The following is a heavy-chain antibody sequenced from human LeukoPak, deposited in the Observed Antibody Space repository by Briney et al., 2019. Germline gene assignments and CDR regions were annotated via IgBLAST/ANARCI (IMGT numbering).Heavy chain of an antibody. CDR3: ARDYYDSSGYHAFDI. Sequence: ASVKVSCKASGGTFSSYAISWVRQAPGQGLEWMGRIIPILGIANYAQKFQGRVTITADKSTSTAYMELSSPRSEDTAVYYCARDYYDSSGYHAFDIWGQGTMVTVSS. D-gene: IGHD3-22*01. J-gene: IGHJ3*02. V-gene: IGHV1-69*04. CDR1: GGTFSSYA. CDR2: IIPILGIA.